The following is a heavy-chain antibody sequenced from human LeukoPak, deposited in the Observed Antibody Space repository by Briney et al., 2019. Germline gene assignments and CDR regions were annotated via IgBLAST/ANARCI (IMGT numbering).Heavy chain of an antibody. CDR2: IYWNDDK. CDR1: GFSLSTSGVG. J-gene: IGHJ5*02. CDR3: AHRQSPPYCSGGSCLNWFDP. V-gene: IGHV2-5*01. Sequence: SGPTLVNPTQTLTLTCTFSGFSLSTSGVGVGWIRQPPGKALEWLALIYWNDDKRYSPSLKSRLTITKDTSKNQVVLTMTNMDPVDTATYYCAHRQSPPYCSGGSCLNWFDPWGQGTLVTVSS. D-gene: IGHD2-15*01.